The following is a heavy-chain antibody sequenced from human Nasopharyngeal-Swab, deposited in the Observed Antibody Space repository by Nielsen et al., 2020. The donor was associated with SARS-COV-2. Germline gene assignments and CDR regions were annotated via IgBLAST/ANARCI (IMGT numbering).Heavy chain of an antibody. V-gene: IGHV3-74*01. Sequence: GESLKISCAASGFTFTSYWMHWVRQVPGKGLVWASRINTDGTTTTSADSVKGRFTISRDNAKNTLYLQMNNLRVEDTGVYYCVRAGYSGTYGLFDYWGQGTLVTVSS. J-gene: IGHJ4*02. D-gene: IGHD1-26*01. CDR3: VRAGYSGTYGLFDY. CDR2: INTDGTTT. CDR1: GFTFTSYW.